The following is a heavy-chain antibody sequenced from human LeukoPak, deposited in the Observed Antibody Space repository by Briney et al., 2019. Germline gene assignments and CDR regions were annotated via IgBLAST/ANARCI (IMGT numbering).Heavy chain of an antibody. V-gene: IGHV1-8*01. J-gene: IGHJ6*03. CDR1: GYTFTTFD. CDR3: ARTDGHDINNYYYYMDV. Sequence: SVKVSCKASGYTFTTFDINWVRQATGQGLEWMGWMNPNSGNTGYAQRFQGRVTMTRNTSISTACMELSSLRSEDTAVYYCARTDGHDINNYYYYMDVWGKGTTVTISS. D-gene: IGHD3-9*01. CDR2: MNPNSGNT.